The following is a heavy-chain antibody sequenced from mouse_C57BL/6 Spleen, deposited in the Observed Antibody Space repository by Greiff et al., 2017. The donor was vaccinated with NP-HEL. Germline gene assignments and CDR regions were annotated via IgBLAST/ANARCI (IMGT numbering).Heavy chain of an antibody. D-gene: IGHD4-1*01. CDR3: ARSWDGGYFDY. CDR2: IYPSDSET. CDR1: GYTFTSYW. V-gene: IGHV1-61*01. Sequence: VQLQQSGAELVRPGSSVKLSCKASGYTFTSYWMDWVKQRPGQGLEWIGNIYPSDSETHYNQKFKDKATLTVDKSSSTAYMQLSSLTSEDSAVYYCARSWDGGYFDYWGQGTTLTVSS. J-gene: IGHJ2*01.